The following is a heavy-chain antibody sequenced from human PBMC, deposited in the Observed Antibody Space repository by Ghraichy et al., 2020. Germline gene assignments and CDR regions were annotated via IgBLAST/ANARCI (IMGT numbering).Heavy chain of an antibody. D-gene: IGHD5-12*01. V-gene: IGHV3-21*01. Sequence: GGSLRLSCAASGFTFSSNNMNWVRQAPGKGLEWVSFISSSSTYIHYADSVKGRFTISRHNANNSLYLQMNSLRAEDTSVYHCAIIVATRSQVDSWGQGTLVTVSS. CDR1: GFTFSSNN. CDR3: AIIVATRSQVDS. J-gene: IGHJ4*02. CDR2: ISSSSTYI.